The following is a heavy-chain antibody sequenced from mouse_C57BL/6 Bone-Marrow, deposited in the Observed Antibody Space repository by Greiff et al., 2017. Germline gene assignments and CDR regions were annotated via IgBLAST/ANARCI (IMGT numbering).Heavy chain of an antibody. CDR1: GFSLTSYA. CDR3: ARNPLDYYGSSYVGYFDV. CDR2: IWTGGGT. D-gene: IGHD1-1*01. Sequence: VTLMESGPGLVAPSQSLSITCTVSGFSLTSYAISWVRQPPGKGLEWLGVIWTGGGTNYNSALKSRLSISKDNSKSQVFLKMNSLQTDDTARYYCARNPLDYYGSSYVGYFDVWGTGTTVTVSS. J-gene: IGHJ1*03. V-gene: IGHV2-9-1*01.